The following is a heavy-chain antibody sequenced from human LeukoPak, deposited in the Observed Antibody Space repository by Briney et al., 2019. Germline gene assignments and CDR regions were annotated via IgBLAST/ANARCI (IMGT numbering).Heavy chain of an antibody. CDR3: TRVYVDGELLDYFDY. D-gene: IGHD3-10*01. CDR1: GFSFSTYA. J-gene: IGHJ4*02. V-gene: IGHV3-49*04. CDR2: IRSKAYGGTT. Sequence: PGGSLRLSCAASGFSFSTYAMSWVRQAPGKGLEWVGFIRSKAYGGTTEYAASVKGRFTISRDDSKSIAYLQMNSLKTEDTAVYYCTRVYVDGELLDYFDYWGQGTLVTVSS.